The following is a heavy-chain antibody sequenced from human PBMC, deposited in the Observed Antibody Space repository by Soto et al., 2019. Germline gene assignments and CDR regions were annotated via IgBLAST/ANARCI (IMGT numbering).Heavy chain of an antibody. CDR1: GYTLTELS. CDR3: ATGGLVVPAADAFDI. Sequence: ASVKVSCKVSGYTLTELSMHWVRQAPGKGLEGMGGFDPEDGETIYAQKFQGRVTMTEDTSSDTAYMELSSLRSEDTAVYYCATGGLVVPAADAFDIWGQGTMVTVSS. CDR2: FDPEDGET. V-gene: IGHV1-24*01. D-gene: IGHD2-2*01. J-gene: IGHJ3*02.